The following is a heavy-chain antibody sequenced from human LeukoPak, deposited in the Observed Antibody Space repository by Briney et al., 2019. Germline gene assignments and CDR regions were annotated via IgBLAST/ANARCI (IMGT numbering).Heavy chain of an antibody. V-gene: IGHV3-30*04. CDR2: ISYDGSNK. D-gene: IGHD5-24*01. CDR1: GFTFSSYA. CDR3: ASGDGSEQNWFDP. Sequence: PGGSLRLSCAASGFTFSSYAMHWVRQAPGKGLEWVAVISYDGSNKYYADSVKGRFTISRDNSKNTLYLQMNSLRAEDTAVYYCASGDGSEQNWFDPWGQGTLVTVSS. J-gene: IGHJ5*02.